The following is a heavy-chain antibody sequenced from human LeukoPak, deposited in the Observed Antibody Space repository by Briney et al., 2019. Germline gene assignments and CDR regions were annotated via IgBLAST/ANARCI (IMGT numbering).Heavy chain of an antibody. CDR1: GGSISSYY. CDR3: ARTYSSSWGNYYYYMDV. J-gene: IGHJ6*03. V-gene: IGHV4-4*09. D-gene: IGHD6-13*01. Sequence: SETLSLTCTVSGGSISSYYWCWIRQPPGEGLEWIGHIHTSGSTNHNPSLKSRVTISVDTSQNQFSLKLTSVSAADTAVYYCARTYSSSWGNYYYYMDVWGNRTTVTVSS. CDR2: IHTSGST.